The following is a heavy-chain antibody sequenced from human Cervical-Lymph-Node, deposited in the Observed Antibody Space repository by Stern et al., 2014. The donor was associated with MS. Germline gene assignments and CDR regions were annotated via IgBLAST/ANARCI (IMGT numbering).Heavy chain of an antibody. J-gene: IGHJ4*02. CDR1: GFTFGADF. D-gene: IGHD2-8*02. CDR2: ISSRGSTV. Sequence: QVHLVQSGGGLVKPGGSLRLSCAASGFTFGADFMTWIRQAPGKGLAWVSSISSRGSTVQYAHHVKGRTTLSRVHHHHPLYPQMNSLRAEDTAVYYCASEKCTSASCFLSWGQGGLVTVSS. V-gene: IGHV3-11*01. CDR3: ASEKCTSASCFLS.